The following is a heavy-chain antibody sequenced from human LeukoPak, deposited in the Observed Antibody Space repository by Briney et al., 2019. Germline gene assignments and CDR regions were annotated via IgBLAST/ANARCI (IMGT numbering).Heavy chain of an antibody. D-gene: IGHD3-10*01. V-gene: IGHV4-59*08. Sequence: NPSETLSLTCTVSGGSISSYYWIWLRQPPGKGLEWIGYIYYSGSTNYNPSLKSRVTISVDTSKNQFSLKLSSVTAADTAVYYCARTTMVRGNDYWGQGTLVTVSS. CDR1: GGSISSYY. CDR2: IYYSGST. CDR3: ARTTMVRGNDY. J-gene: IGHJ4*02.